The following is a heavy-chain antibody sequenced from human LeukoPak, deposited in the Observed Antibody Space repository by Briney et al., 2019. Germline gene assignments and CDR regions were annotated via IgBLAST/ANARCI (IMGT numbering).Heavy chain of an antibody. CDR2: IYYSGST. CDR3: ARVDLGIAAAGRGSWFDP. Sequence: PSETLSLTCTVSGGSISSSSYYWGWIRQPPGKGLEWIGSIYYSGSTYYNPSLKSRVTISVDTSKNQFSLKLSSVTAADTAVYYCARVDLGIAAAGRGSWFDPWGQGTLVTVSS. D-gene: IGHD6-13*01. J-gene: IGHJ5*02. V-gene: IGHV4-39*07. CDR1: GGSISSSSYY.